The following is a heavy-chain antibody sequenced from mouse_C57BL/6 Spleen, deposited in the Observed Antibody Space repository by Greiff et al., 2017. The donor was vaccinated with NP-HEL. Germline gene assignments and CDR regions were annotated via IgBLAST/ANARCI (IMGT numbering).Heavy chain of an antibody. CDR3: ARRGLSYGYLDY. Sequence: VQLQQSGAELVRPGTSVKLSCKASGYTFTSYWMHWVKQRPGQGLEWIGVIDPSDSYTNYNQKFKGKATLTVDTSSSTAYMQLSSLTSEDSAVYYCARRGLSYGYLDYWGQGTTLTVSS. CDR2: IDPSDSYT. V-gene: IGHV1-59*01. J-gene: IGHJ2*01. CDR1: GYTFTSYW. D-gene: IGHD1-1*01.